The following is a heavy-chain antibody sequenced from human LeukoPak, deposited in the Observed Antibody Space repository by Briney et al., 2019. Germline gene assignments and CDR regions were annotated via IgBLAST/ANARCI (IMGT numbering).Heavy chain of an antibody. V-gene: IGHV6-1*01. CDR1: GDSVSSNSAA. CDR2: KYYRSKWYN. CDR3: ARGWWELLLYDY. Sequence: SQTLSLTCAISGDSVSSNSAASNWIRQSPSRGLEWLGRKYYRSKWYNDYAGSVKRRITNNPDTSKNQFSLQMNSVTPEDTAVYYCARGWWELLLYDYWGQGTLVTVFS. D-gene: IGHD1-26*01. J-gene: IGHJ4*02.